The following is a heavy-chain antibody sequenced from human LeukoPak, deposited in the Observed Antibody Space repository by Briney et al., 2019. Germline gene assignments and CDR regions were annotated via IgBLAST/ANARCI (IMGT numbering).Heavy chain of an antibody. Sequence: ASVKVSFKASGGTFSSYAISWVRQAPGQGLEWMGGIIPIFGTANYAQKFQGRVTITADESTSTAYMELSSLRSEDTAVYYCARDGKAAAGGFDYWGQGTLVTVSS. CDR1: GGTFSSYA. D-gene: IGHD6-13*01. CDR3: ARDGKAAAGGFDY. CDR2: IIPIFGTA. V-gene: IGHV1-69*13. J-gene: IGHJ4*02.